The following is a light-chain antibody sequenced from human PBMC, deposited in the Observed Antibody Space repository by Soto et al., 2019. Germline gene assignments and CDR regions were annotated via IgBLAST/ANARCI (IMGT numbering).Light chain of an antibody. CDR3: QYYNDYCWT. Sequence: DIQLTQSPSTLSASVGDRVTITCRASQSISSWLAWYQQKPGKAPNLLIYKTSNLESGVPSRFSGSGSETEFTLTISSLQPDDFATYYCQYYNDYCWTFGQGTKVEIK. CDR2: KTS. CDR1: QSISSW. J-gene: IGKJ1*01. V-gene: IGKV1-5*03.